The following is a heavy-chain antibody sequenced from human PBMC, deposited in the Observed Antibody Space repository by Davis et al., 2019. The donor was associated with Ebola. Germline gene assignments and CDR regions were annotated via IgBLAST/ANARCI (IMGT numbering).Heavy chain of an antibody. CDR1: GGSFSGYF. D-gene: IGHD3/OR15-3a*01. CDR2: VTHSGII. V-gene: IGHV4-34*01. Sequence: PGGSLRLSCAVYGGSFSGYFWSWIRRPPGKGLEWVGEVTHSGIINYNPSLKGRITISVDTSKNHFSLNLNSVTAADTAVYYCGRGERASWMILDWGQGSPVIVSS. J-gene: IGHJ4*02. CDR3: GRGERASWMILD.